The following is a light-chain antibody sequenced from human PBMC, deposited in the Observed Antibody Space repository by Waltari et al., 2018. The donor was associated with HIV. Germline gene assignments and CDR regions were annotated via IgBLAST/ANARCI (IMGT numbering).Light chain of an antibody. Sequence: DIVMTQSPNSLAVSLGERATINCRSSRTILYISENRDCLAWYQQKPGQSPKVLIYWASTRASGVPDRFSGSGSGTNFSLTISALQSDDVALYYCQQYYTPGPTFGGGTKVEIK. J-gene: IGKJ4*01. CDR2: WAS. V-gene: IGKV4-1*01. CDR1: RTILYISENRDC. CDR3: QQYYTPGPT.